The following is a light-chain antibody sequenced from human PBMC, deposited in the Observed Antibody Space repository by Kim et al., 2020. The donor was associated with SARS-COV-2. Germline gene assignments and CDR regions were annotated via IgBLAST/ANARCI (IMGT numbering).Light chain of an antibody. V-gene: IGKV3-11*01. CDR3: QQRSNWLT. Sequence: CLSPGERATLSCRASQGVSSYLAWYQQKPGQAPRLLIYDASNRATGIPARFSGSGSGTDFTLTISSLEPEDFAVYYCQQRSNWLTFGGGTKVDIK. CDR2: DAS. CDR1: QGVSSY. J-gene: IGKJ4*01.